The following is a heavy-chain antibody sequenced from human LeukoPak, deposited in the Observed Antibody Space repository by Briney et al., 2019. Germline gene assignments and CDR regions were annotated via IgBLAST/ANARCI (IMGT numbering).Heavy chain of an antibody. V-gene: IGHV1-69-2*01. Sequence: ASVKVSCKVSRYIFTDYYMHWVQQAPGKGLEWMGLVDPEDGETIYAEKFQGRVIITADTSTDTAYMELSSLRSEDTAVYYCARIYGSGRGDAFDIWGQGTMVTVSS. D-gene: IGHD3-10*01. CDR1: RYIFTDYY. CDR3: ARIYGSGRGDAFDI. CDR2: VDPEDGET. J-gene: IGHJ3*02.